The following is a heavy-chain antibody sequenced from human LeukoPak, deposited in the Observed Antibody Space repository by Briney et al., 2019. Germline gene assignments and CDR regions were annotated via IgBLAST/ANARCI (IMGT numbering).Heavy chain of an antibody. CDR2: ISAYNGNT. J-gene: IGHJ4*02. D-gene: IGHD5-18*01. CDR1: GYTFTSYG. V-gene: IGHV1-18*01. CDR3: ARDEAWGSPVDSGYNYGARYLDY. Sequence: ASVKVSCKASGYTFTSYGISWVRQAPGQGLEWMGWISAYNGNTNYAQKLQGRLTMTTDTSTSTAYMELRSLRSDDTAVYYCARDEAWGSPVDSGYNYGARYLDYWSQGTLVTVSS.